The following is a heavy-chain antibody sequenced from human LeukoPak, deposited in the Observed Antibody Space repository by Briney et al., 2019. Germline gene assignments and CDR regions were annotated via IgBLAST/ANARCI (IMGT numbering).Heavy chain of an antibody. J-gene: IGHJ4*02. CDR1: GGSISSSSYY. CDR2: IYYSGST. D-gene: IGHD1-26*01. CDR3: ARYSGSNYSFDY. V-gene: IGHV4-39*01. Sequence: SETLSLTCTVSGGSISSSSYYWGWIRQPPGKGLEWIGSIYYSGSTYYNPSLKSRVTISVDTSKNQFSLKLSSVTAADTAVYYCARYSGSNYSFDYWGQGTLVTVSS.